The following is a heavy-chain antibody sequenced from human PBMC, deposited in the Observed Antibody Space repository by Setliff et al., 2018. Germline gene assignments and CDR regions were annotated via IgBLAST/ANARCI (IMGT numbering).Heavy chain of an antibody. J-gene: IGHJ3*02. CDR1: GFTFSSYA. CDR3: ARIAEYDTIDI. D-gene: IGHD6-6*01. Sequence: GASVKVSCAASGFTFSSYAMHWVRQAPGKGLEFVSGISSNGGSTNYANSVKGRFTISRDISKNTLYLQMGSLRTEDMAVYYCARIAEYDTIDIWGQGTMVTVSS. V-gene: IGHV3-64*01. CDR2: ISSNGGST.